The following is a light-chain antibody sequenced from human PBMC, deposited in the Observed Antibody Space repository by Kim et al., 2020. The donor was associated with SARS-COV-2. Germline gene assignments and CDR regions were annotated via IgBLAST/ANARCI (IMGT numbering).Light chain of an antibody. CDR1: NIGSKS. CDR2: YDS. Sequence: APGKTARITWGGNNIGSKSVHWYQQKPGQAPVLVIYYDSDRPSGIPERFSGSNSGNTATLTISRVEAGDEADYYCQVWDSSSDHPVVGGGTQLTVL. CDR3: QVWDSSSDHPV. V-gene: IGLV3-21*04. J-gene: IGLJ2*01.